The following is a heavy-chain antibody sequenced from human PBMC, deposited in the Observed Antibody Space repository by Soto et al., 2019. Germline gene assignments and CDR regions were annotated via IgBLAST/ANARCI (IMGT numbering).Heavy chain of an antibody. CDR1: GFTFSSYA. CDR3: AKFDTVGVVILY. CDR2: ISGSGGST. D-gene: IGHD3-3*01. Sequence: LRLSCAASGFTFSSYAMSWVRQAPGKGREWVSAISGSGGSTYYADSVKGRFTISRDNSKNTLYLQMNSLRAEDTAVYYCAKFDTVGVVILYWGQGTLVTVSS. J-gene: IGHJ4*02. V-gene: IGHV3-23*01.